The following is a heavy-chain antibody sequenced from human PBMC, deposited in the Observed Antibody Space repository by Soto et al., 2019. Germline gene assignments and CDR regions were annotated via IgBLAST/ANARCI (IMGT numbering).Heavy chain of an antibody. V-gene: IGHV3-48*01. J-gene: IGHJ2*01. D-gene: IGHD3-22*01. Sequence: QLVESGGGLVLPGGSLRLSCEASGFPFRRYSMNWVRQSPGKGLEGISYIDHSSSSIHDADSVKGRFTISRDNAKTSLFLPMNSLQVEDPAVSYCAVGIVVARGYFDLWGRGTLVTVSS. CDR3: AVGIVVARGYFDL. CDR2: IDHSSSSI. CDR1: GFPFRRYS.